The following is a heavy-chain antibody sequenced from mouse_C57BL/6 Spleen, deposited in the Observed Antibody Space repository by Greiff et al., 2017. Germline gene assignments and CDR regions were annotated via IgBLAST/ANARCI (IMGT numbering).Heavy chain of an antibody. D-gene: IGHD3-2*02. CDR2: IDPSDSYT. CDR3: ARSRTAQAPFAY. CDR1: GYTFTSYW. J-gene: IGHJ3*01. V-gene: IGHV1-69*01. Sequence: QVQLQQPGAELVMPGASVKLSCKASGYTFTSYWMHWVKQRPGQGLEWIGEIDPSDSYTNYNQKFKGKSTLTVDKSSSTAYMQLSSRTSEDSAVYYCARSRTAQAPFAYWGQGTLVTVSA.